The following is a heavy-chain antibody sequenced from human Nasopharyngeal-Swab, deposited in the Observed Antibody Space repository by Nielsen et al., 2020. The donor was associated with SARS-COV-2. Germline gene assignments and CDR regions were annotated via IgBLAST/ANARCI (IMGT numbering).Heavy chain of an antibody. Sequence: GESLKISCAASGLGFSNYEMNWVRQAPGKGVEWISYISTTTATIYYADSVKGRFTISRDNAKNSLYLQMNSLRAEYTAVYYCAREVPYSGHDDAFDIWGQGTMVTVSA. CDR3: AREVPYSGHDDAFDI. J-gene: IGHJ3*02. V-gene: IGHV3-48*03. D-gene: IGHD5-12*01. CDR2: ISTTTATI. CDR1: GLGFSNYE.